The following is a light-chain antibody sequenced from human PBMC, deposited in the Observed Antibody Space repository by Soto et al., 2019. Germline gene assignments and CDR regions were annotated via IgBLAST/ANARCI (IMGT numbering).Light chain of an antibody. CDR1: QTINRW. Sequence: DIQMTRSPSTLSASVGDGVTITCRASQTINRWLAWFQQKPGKAPKVLIYDASSLVGGVPSRFSGSGSGTEFTLNISSLQPEDFATYYCQHYSSNFGQGTKVDIK. V-gene: IGKV1-5*01. CDR3: QHYSSN. CDR2: DAS. J-gene: IGKJ1*01.